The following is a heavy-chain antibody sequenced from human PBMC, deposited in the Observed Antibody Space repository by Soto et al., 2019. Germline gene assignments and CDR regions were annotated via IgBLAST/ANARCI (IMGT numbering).Heavy chain of an antibody. V-gene: IGHV4-34*01. CDR3: ARDGFCTSTTCRIGNWFDP. CDR2: VNHRGST. J-gene: IGHJ5*02. CDR1: GGSFSGHY. Sequence: SETLSLTCTVYGGSFSGHYWSWIRQAPGKGLEWIGGVNHRGSTYNPSLESRVTMSVDTSKNQFSLKLSSVTAADTAVYYCARDGFCTSTTCRIGNWFDPWGQGTLVTVSS. D-gene: IGHD2-2*03.